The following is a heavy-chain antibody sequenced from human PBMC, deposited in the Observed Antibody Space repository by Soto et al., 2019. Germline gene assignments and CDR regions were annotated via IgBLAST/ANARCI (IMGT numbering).Heavy chain of an antibody. Sequence: QLLESGGGFVQPGGSLRLSCVASGFTFSNFAMAWVRQAPGEGLEWVSAMSGRGDDTFYADCMKGQFTISRDNSKDPLYLQINSLRADDTAVYYCENPIPVSVTTFGFWGQGTLVTVSS. CDR2: MSGRGDDT. J-gene: IGHJ4*02. CDR3: ENPIPVSVTTFGF. D-gene: IGHD1-1*01. CDR1: GFTFSNFA. V-gene: IGHV3-23*01.